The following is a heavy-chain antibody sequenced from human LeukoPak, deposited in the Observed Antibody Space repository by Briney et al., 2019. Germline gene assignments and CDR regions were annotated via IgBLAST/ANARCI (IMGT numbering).Heavy chain of an antibody. Sequence: PSETLSLTCTVSGGSISSYYWSWIRQPAGKGLEWIGRIYTSGSTNYNPSLKSRVTISVDTSKNQFSLKLSSVTAADTAVYYCAREGCSSTSCYPPYYFDYWGQGTLVTVSS. J-gene: IGHJ4*02. CDR2: IYTSGST. CDR1: GGSISSYY. CDR3: AREGCSSTSCYPPYYFDY. D-gene: IGHD2-2*01. V-gene: IGHV4-4*07.